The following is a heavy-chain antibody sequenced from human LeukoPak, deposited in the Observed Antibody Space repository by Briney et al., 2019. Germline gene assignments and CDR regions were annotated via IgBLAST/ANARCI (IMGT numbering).Heavy chain of an antibody. Sequence: GGSLRLSCAASGFTFTDYAMNWVRQAPGKGLEWVASTKGNGGSTNYTDSVKDRFTISRDNSKNTVYLQMNSLRAEDTAVYYCAKDQDGDPPYYWGQGTLVTVSS. CDR3: AKDQDGDPPYY. CDR2: TKGNGGST. J-gene: IGHJ4*02. V-gene: IGHV3-23*01. CDR1: GFTFTDYA. D-gene: IGHD4-17*01.